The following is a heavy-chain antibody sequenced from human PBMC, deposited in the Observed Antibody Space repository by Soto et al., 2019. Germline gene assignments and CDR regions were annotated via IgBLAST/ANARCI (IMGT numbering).Heavy chain of an antibody. D-gene: IGHD3-16*02. CDR3: AKANYDYVWRSYRPDLFDY. Sequence: GGSLRLSCAASGFTFDDYAMHWVRQAPGKGLEWVSGISWNSGSIGYADSVKGRFTISRDNAKNSLYLQMNSLRAEDTALYYCAKANYDYVWRSYRPDLFDYWGQGTLVTVSS. J-gene: IGHJ4*02. V-gene: IGHV3-9*01. CDR2: ISWNSGSI. CDR1: GFTFDDYA.